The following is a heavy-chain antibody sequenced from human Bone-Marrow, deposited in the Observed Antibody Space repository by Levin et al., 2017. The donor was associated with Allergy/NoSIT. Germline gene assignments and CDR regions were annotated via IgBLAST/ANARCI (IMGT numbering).Heavy chain of an antibody. J-gene: IGHJ6*02. D-gene: IGHD1-26*01. CDR3: TRIVVGSGSYHPYYFYYGMDV. CDR2: IFPNDEK. Sequence: SGPTLVKPTETLTLTCTVSGFSLNSATMAVSWVRQPPGKALEWLAHIFPNDEKSFNSSLQSRLTISKDTSKSQVVLTMANMDPVDTATYFCTRIVVGSGSYHPYYFYYGMDVWGQGTTVTVSS. V-gene: IGHV2-26*01. CDR1: GFSLNSATMA.